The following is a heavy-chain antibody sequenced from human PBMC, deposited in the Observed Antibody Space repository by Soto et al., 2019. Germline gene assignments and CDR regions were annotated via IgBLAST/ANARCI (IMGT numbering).Heavy chain of an antibody. CDR2: IYYSGST. Sequence: PSETLSLTCTVSGGSISSGGYYWSWIRQHPGKGLEWIGYIYYSGSTYYNPSLKSRVTISVDTSKNQFSLKLSSVTAADTAVYYCARAERWLQFAPFDYWGQGTLVTVS. V-gene: IGHV4-31*03. CDR1: GGSISSGGYY. CDR3: ARAERWLQFAPFDY. D-gene: IGHD5-12*01. J-gene: IGHJ4*02.